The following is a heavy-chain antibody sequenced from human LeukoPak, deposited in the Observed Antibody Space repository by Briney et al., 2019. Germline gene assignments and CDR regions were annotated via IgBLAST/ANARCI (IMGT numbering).Heavy chain of an antibody. Sequence: GASLRLSCAASGFTFSSYAMSWVRQAPGKGLEWVSGISGGGGRTYYADSVKGRFTISRDNSKNTLYLQMNSLRAEDTAVYYCAKGPHGYCSGGSCYYNYYGMDVWGQGTTVTVSS. V-gene: IGHV3-23*01. D-gene: IGHD2-15*01. CDR1: GFTFSSYA. CDR2: ISGGGGRT. CDR3: AKGPHGYCSGGSCYYNYYGMDV. J-gene: IGHJ6*02.